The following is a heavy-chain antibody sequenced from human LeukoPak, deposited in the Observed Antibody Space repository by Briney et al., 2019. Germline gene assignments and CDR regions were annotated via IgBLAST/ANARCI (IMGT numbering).Heavy chain of an antibody. D-gene: IGHD3-10*01. CDR3: ARGRRFGETRMGYIYGMDV. J-gene: IGHJ6*02. Sequence: SETLSLTCSVSGGFINDYYWSWIRQSPGKGLEWIGYIYDSGTTSYSPYVMGRVTISLDTSKTQFSLKLNTVTAADTAVYFCARGRRFGETRMGYIYGMDVWGQGTTVTVSS. CDR1: GGFINDYY. V-gene: IGHV4-59*01. CDR2: IYDSGTT.